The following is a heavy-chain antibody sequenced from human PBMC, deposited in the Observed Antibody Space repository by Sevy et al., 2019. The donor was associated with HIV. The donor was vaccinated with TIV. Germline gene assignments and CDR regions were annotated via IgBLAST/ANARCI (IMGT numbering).Heavy chain of an antibody. D-gene: IGHD6-13*01. Sequence: GGSLRLSCAVSGFTFSDYYMSWIRQAPGKGLEWVSYISSSGSTIYYADSVKGRFTISRDNAKNSLYLQMNSLRAEDTAVYYCARDNGIAAAGTADAFDIWGQGTMVTVSS. CDR2: ISSSGSTI. CDR1: GFTFSDYY. J-gene: IGHJ3*02. CDR3: ARDNGIAAAGTADAFDI. V-gene: IGHV3-11*01.